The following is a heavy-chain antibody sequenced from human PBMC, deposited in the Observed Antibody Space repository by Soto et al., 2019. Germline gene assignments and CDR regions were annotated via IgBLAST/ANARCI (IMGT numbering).Heavy chain of an antibody. CDR1: GYTFIGYY. Sequence: QVQLVPSGAEVKKPGASVTVSCKASGYTFIGYYIHWVRQAPGQGLELIGWINPNSGGTNYAQKLWGWFTMAWDTSISTAYMELSRLTSDDTSVYYWALTSRDSPYDDNWFDPWGQGTLVTVPS. J-gene: IGHJ5*02. V-gene: IGHV1-2*04. D-gene: IGHD3-3*01. CDR2: INPNSGGT. CDR3: ALTSRDSPYDDNWFDP.